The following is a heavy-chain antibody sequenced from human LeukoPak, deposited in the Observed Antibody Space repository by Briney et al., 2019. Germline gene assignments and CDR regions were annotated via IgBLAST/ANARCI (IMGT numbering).Heavy chain of an antibody. CDR3: ARQEYCSGGSCYTWFDP. Sequence: GESLKISCKDSGYTFHSYWIAWVRQMPGKGLEWMGIIYPGDSDTRYSPSFQGQVTISADKSIRTAYLQWSSLKASDTAMYYCARQEYCSGGSCYTWFDPWGQGTLVTVSS. D-gene: IGHD2-15*01. J-gene: IGHJ5*02. CDR2: IYPGDSDT. V-gene: IGHV5-51*01. CDR1: GYTFHSYW.